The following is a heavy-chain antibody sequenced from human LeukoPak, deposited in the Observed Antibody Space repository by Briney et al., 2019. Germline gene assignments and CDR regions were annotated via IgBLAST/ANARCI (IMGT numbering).Heavy chain of an antibody. Sequence: PSETLSLTCTVSGGSISTGDHYWSWIRQPPGKGLEWIAYIYKSGTTNYNPSLKSRATISIDTSKNHISMQLSYVSASAKAVYFCARDWGLGIESDAFDLWGQGTMVTAS. CDR1: GGSISTGDHY. D-gene: IGHD5-12*01. J-gene: IGHJ3*01. CDR2: IYKSGTT. CDR3: ARDWGLGIESDAFDL. V-gene: IGHV4-30-4*01.